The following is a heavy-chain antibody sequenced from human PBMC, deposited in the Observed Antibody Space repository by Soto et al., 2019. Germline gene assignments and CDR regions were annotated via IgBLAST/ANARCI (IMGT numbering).Heavy chain of an antibody. CDR3: ARDSDFYKADY. CDR2: IMKDGGVK. D-gene: IGHD2-21*02. V-gene: IGHV3-7*01. J-gene: IGHJ4*02. Sequence: EVQLVESGGGLVQPGGSLRLSCAASGFTFSGYWMGWVRQARGKGLEWVASIMKDGGVKKYVDSVKGRFTISRDNAKNSVFLQMNSLRAEDTAVYYCARDSDFYKADYWGQGTLVTVS. CDR1: GFTFSGYW.